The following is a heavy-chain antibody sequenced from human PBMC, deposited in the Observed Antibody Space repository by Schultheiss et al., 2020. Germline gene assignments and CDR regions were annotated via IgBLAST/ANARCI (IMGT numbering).Heavy chain of an antibody. CDR1: GGSFSGYY. V-gene: IGHV4-34*01. D-gene: IGHD2-15*01. Sequence: SETLSLTCAVYGGSFSGYYWSWIRQPPGKGLEWIGEINHSGSTNYNPSLKSRVTISVDTSKNQFSLKLSSVTAADTAVYYCARGLVVVVVVAASSNWFDPWAQGTLVNVSS. J-gene: IGHJ5*02. CDR3: ARGLVVVVVVAASSNWFDP. CDR2: INHSGST.